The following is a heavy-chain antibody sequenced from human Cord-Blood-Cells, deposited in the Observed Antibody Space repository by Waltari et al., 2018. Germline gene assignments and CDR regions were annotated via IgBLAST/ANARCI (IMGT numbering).Heavy chain of an antibody. D-gene: IGHD3-3*01. CDR1: GYTFTGYY. CDR3: ARDYEGYYFDY. CDR2: INPKSGGT. Sequence: QVQLVQSGAEVKKPGASVKVSCKASGYTFTGYYMHWVRQAPGQGLEWMGWINPKSGGTNDAQKVQGRVTMTRDTSISTAYMELSRLRSDDTAVYYCARDYEGYYFDYWGQGTLVTVSS. V-gene: IGHV1-2*02. J-gene: IGHJ4*02.